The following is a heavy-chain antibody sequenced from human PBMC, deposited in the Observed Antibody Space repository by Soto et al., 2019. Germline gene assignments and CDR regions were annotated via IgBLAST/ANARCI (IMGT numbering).Heavy chain of an antibody. D-gene: IGHD5-18*01. J-gene: IGHJ5*02. CDR1: GGSISSGGYY. CDR3: AKYSHRANWFDP. V-gene: IGHV4-31*03. Sequence: SETLSLTCTVSGGSISSGGYYWSWIRQHPGKGLEWIGYIYYSGSTYYNPSLKSRVTISVDTSKNQFSLKLSSVTAADTAVYYCAKYSHRANWFDPWGQGTLVTVS. CDR2: IYYSGST.